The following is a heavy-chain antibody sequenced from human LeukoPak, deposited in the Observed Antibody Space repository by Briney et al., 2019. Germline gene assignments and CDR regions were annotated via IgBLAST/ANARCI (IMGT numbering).Heavy chain of an antibody. CDR2: IYPSDSDT. CDR1: GYRFTSDW. V-gene: IGHV5-51*01. CDR3: ARSRSSGYLLLDY. D-gene: IGHD3-22*01. J-gene: IGHJ4*02. Sequence: GESLKISCKGSGYRFTSDWIGWVRQMPGKGLEWMGIIYPSDSDTRYSPSFQGQVTISADKSISTAYLQWSSLKASDTAMYYCARSRSSGYLLLDYWGQGTLVTVSS.